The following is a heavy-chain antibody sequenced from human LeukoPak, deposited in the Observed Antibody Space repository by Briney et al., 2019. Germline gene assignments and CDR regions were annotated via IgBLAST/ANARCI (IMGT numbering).Heavy chain of an antibody. CDR1: GGSISSSSYY. J-gene: IGHJ4*02. V-gene: IGHV4-39*01. Sequence: PSETLSLTCTVSGGSISSSSYYWGWIRQPPGKGLEWIGSIYYSGSTYYNPSLKSRVTISVDTSKNQFSLKLSSVTAADTAVYYCARRTRYSSSWYGNYNTCGYFDYWGQGTLVTVSS. CDR3: ARRTRYSSSWYGNYNTCGYFDY. D-gene: IGHD6-13*01. CDR2: IYYSGST.